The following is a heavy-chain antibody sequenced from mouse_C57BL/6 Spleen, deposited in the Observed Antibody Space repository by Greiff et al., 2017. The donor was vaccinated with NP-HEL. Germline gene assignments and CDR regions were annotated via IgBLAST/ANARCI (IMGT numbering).Heavy chain of an antibody. Sequence: VQLQQSGAELVKPGASVKLSCTASGFNIKDYYMHWVKQRTEQGLEWIGRIDPEDGETKSAPKFQGKATITADTSSNTAYLQLSSLTSEDTAVYYCARRSDMITTRYFDDWGQGTTLTVSS. J-gene: IGHJ2*01. V-gene: IGHV14-2*01. D-gene: IGHD2-4*01. CDR3: ARRSDMITTRYFDD. CDR2: IDPEDGET. CDR1: GFNIKDYY.